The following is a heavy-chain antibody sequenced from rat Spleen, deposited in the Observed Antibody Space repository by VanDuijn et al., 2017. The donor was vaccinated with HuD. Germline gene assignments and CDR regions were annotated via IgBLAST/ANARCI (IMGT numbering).Heavy chain of an antibody. D-gene: IGHD2-7*01. CDR3: ATAGSRISRFAY. CDR1: GFTLSNFY. V-gene: IGHV5-25*01. J-gene: IGHJ3*01. Sequence: EVQLVESGGGFVQPGRSMKLSCAASGFTLSNFYMAWVRQAPTKGLEWVASISTGGGNTHYRDSVKGRFAISRDTAKSTLYLQMDSLGSEDTATYYCATAGSRISRFAYWGQGTLVTVSA. CDR2: ISTGGGNT.